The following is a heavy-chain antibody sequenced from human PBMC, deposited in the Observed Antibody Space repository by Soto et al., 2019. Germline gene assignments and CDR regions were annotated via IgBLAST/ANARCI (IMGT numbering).Heavy chain of an antibody. V-gene: IGHV4-59*01. Sequence: SETLSLTCSLSGGSFTGYYWSWIRQPPGKGLEWIGYIHSSGTTNYNPSLRSRVSISIDTSINQFSLKLSSVTAADTAVYYCARGNGYNLYWGQGTLVTVSS. CDR3: ARGNGYNLY. CDR1: GGSFTGYY. J-gene: IGHJ4*02. D-gene: IGHD5-12*01. CDR2: IHSSGTT.